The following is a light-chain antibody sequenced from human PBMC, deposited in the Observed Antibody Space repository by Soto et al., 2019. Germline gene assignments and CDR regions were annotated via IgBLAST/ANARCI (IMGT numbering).Light chain of an antibody. J-gene: IGKJ1*01. CDR1: QDISTY. V-gene: IGKV1-16*02. Sequence: DIPMTQSPSSLSASVGDRVTITCRASQDISTYLAWFQQKPGKAPKSLIYTASTLHSGVPSKFSGSGSGTDFTLTISSLQPEDFATYYCQQYKDYPWTFGQGTKVDIK. CDR2: TAS. CDR3: QQYKDYPWT.